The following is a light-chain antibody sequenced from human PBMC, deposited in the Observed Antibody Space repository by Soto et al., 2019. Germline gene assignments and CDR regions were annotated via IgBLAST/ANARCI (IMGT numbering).Light chain of an antibody. Sequence: EIVLTQSPGTLSLSPGERATLSCRASQSVSSSYLAWYQQRPGQAPRLLIYDASSRATGIPDRFSGSGSGTDFTLTISRLEPEDFAVDYCQQYGSSPSTFGKGTKVESK. CDR3: QQYGSSPST. V-gene: IGKV3-20*01. CDR1: QSVSSSY. J-gene: IGKJ1*01. CDR2: DAS.